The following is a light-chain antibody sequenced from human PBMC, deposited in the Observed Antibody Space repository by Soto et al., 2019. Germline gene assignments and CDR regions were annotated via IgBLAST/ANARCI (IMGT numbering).Light chain of an antibody. Sequence: DIQMTQSPSTLSASVGDRVTVTCRASQSISSWLAWYQQEAGKAPKLLIYKASTLERGVPSRFSGSGSGTEFTLTISSLQPDDVATYYCHQYNVSSGTFGQGTRVDIK. CDR1: QSISSW. CDR2: KAS. CDR3: HQYNVSSGT. V-gene: IGKV1-5*03. J-gene: IGKJ1*01.